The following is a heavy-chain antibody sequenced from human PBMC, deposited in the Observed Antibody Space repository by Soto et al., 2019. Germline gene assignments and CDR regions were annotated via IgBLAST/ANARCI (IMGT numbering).Heavy chain of an antibody. D-gene: IGHD5-18*01. CDR3: TRSITGYSYADT. V-gene: IGHV3-74*01. Sequence: EVQLVESGGGLVQPGGSLRLSCAASGLTFTSYWMHWVRQAPGKGLVWVSRINSDGSSTVYVDSVKGRFTISRDNAKNTLYLQMNSLRAEDTAIYYCTRSITGYSYADTWGQGTLVTVSS. CDR1: GLTFTSYW. J-gene: IGHJ5*02. CDR2: INSDGSST.